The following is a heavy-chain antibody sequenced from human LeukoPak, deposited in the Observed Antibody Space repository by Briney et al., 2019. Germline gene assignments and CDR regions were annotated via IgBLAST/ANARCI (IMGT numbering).Heavy chain of an antibody. J-gene: IGHJ4*02. V-gene: IGHV3-30*03. CDR1: GFTFRSYG. Sequence: GGSLRLSCAASGFTFRSYGMHWVRQAPGKGLEWVTVISTDGKDKKYADSVKGRFTISRDNAKNTLYLQANGLRAEDTAVYYCARDWWGALDYWGQGTLVTVSS. CDR3: ARDWWGALDY. D-gene: IGHD1-26*01. CDR2: ISTDGKDK.